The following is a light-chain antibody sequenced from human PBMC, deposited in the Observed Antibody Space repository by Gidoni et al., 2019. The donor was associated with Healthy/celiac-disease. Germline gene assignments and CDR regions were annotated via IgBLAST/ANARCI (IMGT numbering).Light chain of an antibody. J-gene: IGKJ4*01. Sequence: EIVLTQYPATLSLSPGERATRSCRASQSVSSYLAWYQQNPGQAPRLLIYDASNRATGIPARFSGSGSGTDFTLTISSLEPEDFAVYYCQQRSNWPGGLTFXGXTKVEIK. CDR2: DAS. CDR1: QSVSSY. V-gene: IGKV3-11*01. CDR3: QQRSNWPGGLT.